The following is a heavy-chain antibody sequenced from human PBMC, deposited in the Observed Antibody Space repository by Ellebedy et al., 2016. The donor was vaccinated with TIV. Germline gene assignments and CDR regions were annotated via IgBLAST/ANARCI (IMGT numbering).Heavy chain of an antibody. CDR3: ATGIVVGPFDY. D-gene: IGHD3-22*01. V-gene: IGHV1-2*04. J-gene: IGHJ4*02. CDR1: GYTFTGYY. CDR2: INPNSGGT. Sequence: ASVKVSXXASGYTFTGYYMHWVRQAPGQGLEWMGWINPNSGGTNYAQKFQGWVTITRDTSISTAYMELSRLRSDDTAVYYCATGIVVGPFDYWGQGTLVTVSS.